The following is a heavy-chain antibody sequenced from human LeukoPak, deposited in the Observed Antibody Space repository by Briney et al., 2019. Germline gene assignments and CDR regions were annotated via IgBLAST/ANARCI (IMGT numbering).Heavy chain of an antibody. CDR1: GYTFTSYY. D-gene: IGHD6-6*01. V-gene: IGHV1-46*01. J-gene: IGHJ4*02. CDR3: ATYSGSLLVRY. CDR2: INPSGGST. Sequence: ASVKVSCKASGYTFTSYYMHWVRQAPGQGLEWMGIINPSGGSTSYAQKFQGRVTMTRDTSTSTVYMELSSLRSEDTAVYYCATYSGSLLVRYWGQGTLVTVSS.